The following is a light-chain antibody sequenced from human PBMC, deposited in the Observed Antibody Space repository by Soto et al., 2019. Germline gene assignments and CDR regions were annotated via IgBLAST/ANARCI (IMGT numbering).Light chain of an antibody. CDR3: CLYTRSNWV. V-gene: IGLV2-23*01. CDR1: SNDVGSYNL. J-gene: IGLJ3*02. Sequence: QSVLTQPASVSGSPGQSITISCTGTSNDVGSYNLVSWYQQHPGKAPKLIVYEGSERPSGDSHRYSVSKADNTASLTISGLQADDEADYYCCLYTRSNWVFGGGTKLTV. CDR2: EGS.